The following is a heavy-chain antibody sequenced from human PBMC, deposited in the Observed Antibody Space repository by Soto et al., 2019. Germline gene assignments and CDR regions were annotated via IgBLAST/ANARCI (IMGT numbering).Heavy chain of an antibody. Sequence: ETLSLTCTVSGGSISSYYWSWIRQPPGKGLEWIGYIYYSGSTNYNPSHKSRVTISVDTSKNQFSLKLSSVTAADTAVYYCARARDYDFWSGYPNWFDPWGQGTLVTVSS. J-gene: IGHJ5*02. D-gene: IGHD3-3*01. CDR1: GGSISSYY. CDR3: ARARDYDFWSGYPNWFDP. V-gene: IGHV4-59*01. CDR2: IYYSGST.